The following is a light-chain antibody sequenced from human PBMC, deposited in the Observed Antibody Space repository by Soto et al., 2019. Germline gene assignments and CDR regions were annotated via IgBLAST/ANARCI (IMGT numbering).Light chain of an antibody. Sequence: QSVLTQPPSASGTPGQRVTISCSGSSSNIGINTVNWYQQVPGTAPKLFIFSNNQRPSGVPDRFSGSKSGTSASLAISGLQSEDEADYYCATWDDSLNGPVFGGGTKVTVL. CDR2: SNN. J-gene: IGLJ3*02. CDR1: SSNIGINT. CDR3: ATWDDSLNGPV. V-gene: IGLV1-44*01.